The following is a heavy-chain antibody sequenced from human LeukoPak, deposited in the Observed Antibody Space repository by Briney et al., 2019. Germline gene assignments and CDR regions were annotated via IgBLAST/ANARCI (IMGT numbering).Heavy chain of an antibody. CDR1: GFTFGTYW. V-gene: IGHV3-7*01. D-gene: IGHD6-13*01. CDR3: AKDDNSWSLDY. CDR2: IKQDGSQK. Sequence: GGSLRLSCAASGFTFGTYWMSWVRQAPGKGLERVASIKQDGSQKYYGDSVKGRFTISRDNAKNSLYLQMNSLRAEDTAFYYCAKDDNSWSLDYWGQGTLATVSS. J-gene: IGHJ4*02.